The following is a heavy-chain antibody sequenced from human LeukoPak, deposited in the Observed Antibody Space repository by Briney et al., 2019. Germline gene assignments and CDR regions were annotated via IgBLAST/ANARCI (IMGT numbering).Heavy chain of an antibody. CDR2: ITTTSTSK. V-gene: IGHV3-48*02. Sequence: GGSLRLSCAASGFAFNTYSMNWVRQAPGKGLQWVSSITTTSTSKYYADSVKGRFTIPRDNAKNSLYLQMDSLRDEDTAVYYCANVFYYGMEVWGQGTTVTVSS. CDR1: GFAFNTYS. CDR3: ANVFYYGMEV. J-gene: IGHJ6*02. D-gene: IGHD5/OR15-5a*01.